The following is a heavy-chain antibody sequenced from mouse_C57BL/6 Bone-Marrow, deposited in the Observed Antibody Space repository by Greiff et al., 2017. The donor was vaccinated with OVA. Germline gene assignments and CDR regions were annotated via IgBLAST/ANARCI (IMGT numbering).Heavy chain of an antibody. CDR3: TRDHEGEIQHRHMDY. Sequence: EVNVVESGEGLVKPGGSLKLSCAASGFTFSSYAMSWVRQTPEKRLEWVAYISSGGDYTYYADTVKGRFTISRDNARNTLYLQMSSLKSEDTAMYYCTRDHEGEIQHRHMDYWGQGTSVTVSS. CDR2: ISSGGDYT. V-gene: IGHV5-9-1*02. CDR1: GFTFSSYA. J-gene: IGHJ4*01.